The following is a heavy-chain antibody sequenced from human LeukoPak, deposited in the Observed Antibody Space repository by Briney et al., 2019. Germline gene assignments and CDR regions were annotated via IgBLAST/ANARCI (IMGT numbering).Heavy chain of an antibody. J-gene: IGHJ4*02. CDR1: GFTFSRYW. D-gene: IGHD1-26*01. Sequence: GGSLRLSCAASGFTFSRYWMTWVRQAPGKGLEWGANMKHDGTKKNYADSVKGRFTISRDNAKNSLYLQMNSLRAEDTALYYCARIVGADEGADYWGQGTLVTVSS. CDR3: ARIVGADEGADY. V-gene: IGHV3-7*01. CDR2: MKHDGTKK.